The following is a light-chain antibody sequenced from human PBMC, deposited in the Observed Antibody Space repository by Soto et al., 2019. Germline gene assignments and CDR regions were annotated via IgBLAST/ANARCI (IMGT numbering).Light chain of an antibody. J-gene: IGKJ2*01. CDR2: GAS. V-gene: IGKV3-20*01. Sequence: EIVLTQSPGTLSLSPGERATLSCRVTQSVDSSYLAWFQQKPGQAPRLLIYGASSRATGIPDRFSGSGSGTYFTLTISRLEPEDFAVYYCQRYERSPPDTFGQGTKLEI. CDR1: QSVDSSY. CDR3: QRYERSPPDT.